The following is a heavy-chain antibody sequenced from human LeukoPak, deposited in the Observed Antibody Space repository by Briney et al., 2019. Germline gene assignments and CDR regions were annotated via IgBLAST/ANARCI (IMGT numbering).Heavy chain of an antibody. CDR1: GFTFSSYW. D-gene: IGHD6-13*01. CDR2: IRYDGNPK. CDR3: ARGGSSSWDYFDY. Sequence: PGGSLRLSCAASGFTFSSYWMHWVRQAPGKGLEWVAFIRYDGNPKYYADSVKGRFSISRDNSKNTLYLQMNSLRVEDTAVYYCARGGSSSWDYFDYWGQGTLVTVSS. J-gene: IGHJ4*02. V-gene: IGHV3-30*02.